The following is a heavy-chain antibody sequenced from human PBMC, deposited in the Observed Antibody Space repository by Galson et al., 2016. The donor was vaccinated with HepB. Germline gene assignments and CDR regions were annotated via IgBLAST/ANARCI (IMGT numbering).Heavy chain of an antibody. Sequence: SETLSLTCTVSGGSISSCYWSWIRQTPGKGLEWIGYIYYSGSTNYNPSLKSRVTISVDTSKNQFSLKLSSVTAADTAVYYCARASPRDSSGWYPDAFDIWGQGTMVTVSS. CDR2: IYYSGST. CDR3: ARASPRDSSGWYPDAFDI. CDR1: GGSISSCY. V-gene: IGHV4-59*01. D-gene: IGHD6-19*01. J-gene: IGHJ3*02.